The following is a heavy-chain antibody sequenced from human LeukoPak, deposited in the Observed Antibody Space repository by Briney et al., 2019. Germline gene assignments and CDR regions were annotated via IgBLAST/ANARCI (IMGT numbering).Heavy chain of an antibody. CDR3: ARDGVGATPTPIDY. D-gene: IGHD1-26*01. V-gene: IGHV7-4-1*02. CDR2: INTNTGNP. Sequence: ASVKVSCKASGYTFTSYAMNWVRQAPGQGLEWMGWINTNTGNPTYAQGFTGRFVFSLDTSVSTAYLQISSLKAEDTAVYYCARDGVGATPTPIDYWGQGTLVTVSS. J-gene: IGHJ4*02. CDR1: GYTFTSYA.